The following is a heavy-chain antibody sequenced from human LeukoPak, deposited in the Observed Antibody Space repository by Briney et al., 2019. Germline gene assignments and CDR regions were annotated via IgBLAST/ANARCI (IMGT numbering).Heavy chain of an antibody. CDR3: ARVGTTVTTGHDAFDI. CDR1: GYTFTSYG. V-gene: IGHV1-18*01. J-gene: IGHJ3*02. D-gene: IGHD4-17*01. CDR2: ISGYNGNT. Sequence: ASVKVSCTASGYTFTSYGISWVRQAPGQGLEWMGWISGYNGNTKYVQKFQGRVTMTTDTSTSTAYMELRSLRSDDTAVYYCARVGTTVTTGHDAFDIWGQGTMVTVSS.